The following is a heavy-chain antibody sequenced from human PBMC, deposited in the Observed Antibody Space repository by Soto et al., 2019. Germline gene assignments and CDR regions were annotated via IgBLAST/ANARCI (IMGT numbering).Heavy chain of an antibody. CDR1: GGSISSSGYS. J-gene: IGHJ4*02. CDR3: ASSHAGAHITAAVH. Sequence: QLQLQESGSGLVKPSQTLSLTCAVSGGSISSSGYSWSWIRQPPGKGLEWVGYVYHSGSTYYNPSLKSRVIISVDRSKNQFSLKLSSVTAADTAVYYCASSHAGAHITAAVHWGQGTLVTVSS. D-gene: IGHD6-13*01. CDR2: VYHSGST. V-gene: IGHV4-30-2*01.